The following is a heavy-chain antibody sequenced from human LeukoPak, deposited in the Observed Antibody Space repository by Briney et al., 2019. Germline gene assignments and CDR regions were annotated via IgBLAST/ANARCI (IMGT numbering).Heavy chain of an antibody. D-gene: IGHD4-11*01. CDR1: GFTFSSSA. J-gene: IGHJ4*02. V-gene: IGHV3-21*01. Sequence: PGGSLRLSCAASGFTFSSSAMNWVRQAPGKGLEWVSSINNVGSHIYYAGSVRGRFTFSRDNAKNLLYLQMDSLRAEATAVYYCARDPTQYLRYGYFDYWGQRTLVTVSS. CDR2: INNVGSHI. CDR3: ARDPTQYLRYGYFDY.